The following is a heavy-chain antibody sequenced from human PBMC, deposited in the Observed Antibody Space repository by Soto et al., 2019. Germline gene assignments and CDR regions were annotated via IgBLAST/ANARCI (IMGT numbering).Heavy chain of an antibody. CDR2: TRNKANSHTT. J-gene: IGHJ4*02. Sequence: GGSLRLPCAASGFTFSDHYMDWFRQAPGKGLEWVGRTRNKANSHTTEYAASVKGRFTNSRDDSKNSLYLQMNSLQVEDTAVYYCARATTVTDYWGQGALVTVSS. CDR3: ARATTVTDY. D-gene: IGHD4-17*01. CDR1: GFTFSDHY. V-gene: IGHV3-72*01.